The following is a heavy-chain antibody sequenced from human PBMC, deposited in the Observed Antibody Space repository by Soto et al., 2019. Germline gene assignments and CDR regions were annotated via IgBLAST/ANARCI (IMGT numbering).Heavy chain of an antibody. CDR2: IMPTVDSA. J-gene: IGHJ6*02. CDR1: GGTLSDYA. V-gene: IGHV1-69*01. D-gene: IGHD3-10*01. Sequence: QVQLVQSGAEVKNPGSSVKVSCKASGGTLSDYAVSWVRQARGQGLEWMGGIMPTVDSANYAQKFQGRLTITADESTSTANMELSSLTSAATAIYYCAVAAVREILTEQSSGMAVWGQGTTVTVSS. CDR3: AVAAVREILTEQSSGMAV.